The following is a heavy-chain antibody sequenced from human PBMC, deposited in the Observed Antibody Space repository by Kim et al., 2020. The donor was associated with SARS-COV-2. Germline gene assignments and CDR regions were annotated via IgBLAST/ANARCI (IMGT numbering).Heavy chain of an antibody. CDR2: ISSSGSTI. D-gene: IGHD4-17*01. Sequence: GGSLRLSCAASGFTFSSYEMNWVRQAPGKGLEWVSYISSSGSTIYYADSVKGRFTISRDNAKNSLYLQMNSLRAEDTAVYYCARGEWYGDSFDYWGQGTLVTVSS. V-gene: IGHV3-48*03. CDR1: GFTFSSYE. CDR3: ARGEWYGDSFDY. J-gene: IGHJ4*02.